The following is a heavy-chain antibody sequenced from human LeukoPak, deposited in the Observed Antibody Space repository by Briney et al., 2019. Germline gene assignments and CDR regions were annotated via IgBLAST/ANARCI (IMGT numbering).Heavy chain of an antibody. Sequence: GGSLRLSCAASGFTLSNAWMSWVRQAPGKGLEWVGRIKSKTDGGTTDYAAPVKGRFTISRDDSKNTLYLQMNSLKTEDTAVYYCTTQLWFGEKDFDYWGQGTLVTVSS. V-gene: IGHV3-15*01. J-gene: IGHJ4*02. CDR2: IKSKTDGGTT. D-gene: IGHD3-10*01. CDR1: GFTLSNAW. CDR3: TTQLWFGEKDFDY.